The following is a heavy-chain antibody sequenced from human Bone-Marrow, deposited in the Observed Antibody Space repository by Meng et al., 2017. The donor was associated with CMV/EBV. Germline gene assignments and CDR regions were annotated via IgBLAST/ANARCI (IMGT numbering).Heavy chain of an antibody. D-gene: IGHD2-15*01. V-gene: IGHV1-8*03. J-gene: IGHJ6*01. CDR3: SRGWVVVAATWSYYYYYGMDV. CDR2: MHPNSGNT. CDR1: GYTFTSYD. Sequence: ASVKVSCKASGYTFTSYDINWVRQATGQGLEWMGWMHPNSGNTGYAQKFQGRVTITRNTSISTAYRELRSLSSEDTAVYYCSRGWVVVAATWSYYYYYGMDVWGQGTTVTVSS.